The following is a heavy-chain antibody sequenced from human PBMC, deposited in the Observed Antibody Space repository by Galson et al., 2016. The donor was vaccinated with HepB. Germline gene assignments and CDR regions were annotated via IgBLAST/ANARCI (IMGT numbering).Heavy chain of an antibody. J-gene: IGHJ2*01. CDR3: TGGGPPTSFDV. CDR2: IDPNSGDT. Sequence: SGYMFTAYYIHWVRQAPGQGLEWMGRIDPNSGDTKFAQNFQGGVTLTRDTSLTTTYLELTRLRPNYSAVYFCTGGGPPTSFDVWGRGTLVTVS. D-gene: IGHD3-16*01. V-gene: IGHV1-2*06. CDR1: GYMFTAYY.